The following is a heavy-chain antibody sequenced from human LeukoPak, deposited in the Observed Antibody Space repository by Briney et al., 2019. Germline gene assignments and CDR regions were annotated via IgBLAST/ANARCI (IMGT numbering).Heavy chain of an antibody. V-gene: IGHV3-48*01. CDR1: GFTFSSYA. Sequence: PGGSLRLSCAASGFTFSSYAMSWVRQAPGKGLEWVSSISSSSSTIYYADSVKGRFTISRDNAKNSLYLQMNSLRAEDTAVYYCARAPGTPVLRYFEGYYFDYWRQGTLVTVSS. J-gene: IGHJ4*02. D-gene: IGHD3-9*01. CDR2: ISSSSSTI. CDR3: ARAPGTPVLRYFEGYYFDY.